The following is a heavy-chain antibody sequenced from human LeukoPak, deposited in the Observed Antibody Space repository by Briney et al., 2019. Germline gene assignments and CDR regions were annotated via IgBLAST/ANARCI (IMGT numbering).Heavy chain of an antibody. J-gene: IGHJ4*02. CDR3: AKAPRDSSGYFLYCSDY. V-gene: IGHV3-23*01. CDR1: GFTFSSYA. CDR2: ISGSGGST. Sequence: PGGSLRLSCAASGFTFSSYAMSWVRQAPGKGLEWVSAISGSGGSTYYADSVKGRFTISRDNSKNTLFLQMNSLRAEDTAVYYCAKAPRDSSGYFLYCSDYWGQGTLVTVSS. D-gene: IGHD3-22*01.